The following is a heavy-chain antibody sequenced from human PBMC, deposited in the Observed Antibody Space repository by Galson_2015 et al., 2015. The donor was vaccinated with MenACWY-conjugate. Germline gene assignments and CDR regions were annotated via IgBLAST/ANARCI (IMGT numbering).Heavy chain of an antibody. J-gene: IGHJ4*02. V-gene: IGHV5-51*01. Sequence: QSGAEVKKPGESLKISCEGSGYTNTNYWIGWVRQMPGKGLEWMGIIYPVNSVTFYHPSLQGQVKISADKAGSTAYMQWGSLQASDSAIYYCASAYHGNHHWGDWGTGTLVTVSS. D-gene: IGHD1-14*01. CDR1: GYTNTNYW. CDR2: IYPVNSVT. CDR3: ASAYHGNHHWGD.